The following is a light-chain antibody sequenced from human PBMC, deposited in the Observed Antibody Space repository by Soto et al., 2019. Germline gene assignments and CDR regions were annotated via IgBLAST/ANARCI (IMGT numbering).Light chain of an antibody. CDR1: QYINTR. CDR2: QTS. J-gene: IGKJ1*01. Sequence: ERVLTQSPASLSSFPGDRVALSCRASQYINTRLAWYQHRPGQAPRLLIYQTSIRAAGIPARFSASGSGTDFTLTISRLEPEDFAVYHCQQYGASPWTFGQGTKVDI. CDR3: QQYGASPWT. V-gene: IGKV3-20*01.